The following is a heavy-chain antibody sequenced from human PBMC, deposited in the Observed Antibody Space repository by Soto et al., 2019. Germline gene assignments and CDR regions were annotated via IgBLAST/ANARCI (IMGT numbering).Heavy chain of an antibody. CDR1: GFTFSSYA. CDR3: ARASSSSGYFDY. D-gene: IGHD6-6*01. CDR2: ISYDGSNK. J-gene: IGHJ4*02. V-gene: IGHV3-30-3*01. Sequence: QVQLVESGGGVVQPGRSLRLSCAASGFTFSSYAMHWVRQAPGKGREWVAVISYDGSNKYYADSVKGRFTISRDNSKNPLYLQMNSLRAEDTAVYYCARASSSSGYFDYWGQGTLVTVSS.